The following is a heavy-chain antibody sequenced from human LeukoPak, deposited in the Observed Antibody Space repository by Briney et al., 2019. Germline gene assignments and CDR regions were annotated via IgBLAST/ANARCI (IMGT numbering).Heavy chain of an antibody. J-gene: IGHJ3*01. V-gene: IGHV3-7*01. D-gene: IGHD1-26*01. CDR3: VAWGNSGNS. CDR2: MNGDGSQI. CDR1: GFTFSGHW. Sequence: GGSLSLSCAASGFTFSGHWMSWVRQAPAKGLEWVAHMNGDGSQIYYMDFVKGRFTISRDNAKNSLYLQMNGLGAEDTAVYYCVAWGNSGNSWGQGTMVIVSS.